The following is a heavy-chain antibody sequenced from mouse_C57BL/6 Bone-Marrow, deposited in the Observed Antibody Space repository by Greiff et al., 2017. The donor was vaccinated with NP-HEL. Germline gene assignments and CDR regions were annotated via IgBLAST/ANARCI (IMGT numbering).Heavy chain of an antibody. D-gene: IGHD1-1*01. CDR2: ITHSGET. CDR3: AGDNYGNWYFDV. CDR1: GFPITSGYY. J-gene: IGHJ1*03. Sequence: VKLMESGPGLVKPSQSLFLTCSITGFPITSGYYWIWIRQSPGKPLEWMGYITHSGETFYNPSLQSPISITRETSKNQFFLQLNSVTTEDTAMYYCAGDNYGNWYFDVWGTGTTVTVSS. V-gene: IGHV12-3*01.